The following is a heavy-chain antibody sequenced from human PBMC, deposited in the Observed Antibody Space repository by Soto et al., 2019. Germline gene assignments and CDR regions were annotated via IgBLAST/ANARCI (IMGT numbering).Heavy chain of an antibody. CDR3: ATRGSGTYYTPSYYFDY. CDR2: ISASGGST. Sequence: GGSLRLSCAASGFTFSNYAMSWVRQAPGKGLEWVSAISASGGSTYYADSVKGRFTNSKDNSKNTLFLQMNSLRAEETAVYYCATRGSGTYYTPSYYFDYWGQGTLVTVSS. V-gene: IGHV3-23*01. J-gene: IGHJ4*02. D-gene: IGHD3-10*01. CDR1: GFTFSNYA.